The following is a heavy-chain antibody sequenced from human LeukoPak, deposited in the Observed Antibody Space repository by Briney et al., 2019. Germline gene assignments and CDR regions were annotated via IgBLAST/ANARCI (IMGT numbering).Heavy chain of an antibody. CDR3: AKRPGGYYSSFDY. Sequence: SETLSLTCTVSDGSISSYYWGWIRQPPGKGLEWIGSIYYSGSTYYNPSLKSRVTISVDTSKNQFSLKLSSVTAADTAVYYCAKRPGGYYSSFDYWGQGTLVTVSS. CDR1: DGSISSYY. D-gene: IGHD3-3*01. J-gene: IGHJ4*02. CDR2: IYYSGST. V-gene: IGHV4-39*07.